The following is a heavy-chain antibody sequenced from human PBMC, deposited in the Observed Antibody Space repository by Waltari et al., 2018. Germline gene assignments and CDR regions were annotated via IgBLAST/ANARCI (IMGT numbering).Heavy chain of an antibody. CDR1: GGSFSGYY. Sequence: QVQLQQWGAGLLKPSETLSLTCAVYGGSFSGYYWSWIRQPPGKGLEWIGEMNHSGSTNYNPSLKSRVTISVDTSRNQLSLKLSSVTAADTAVYYCARKRPNWGIPYYFDYGGQGTLVTVSS. V-gene: IGHV4-34*01. CDR2: MNHSGST. D-gene: IGHD7-27*01. J-gene: IGHJ4*02. CDR3: ARKRPNWGIPYYFDY.